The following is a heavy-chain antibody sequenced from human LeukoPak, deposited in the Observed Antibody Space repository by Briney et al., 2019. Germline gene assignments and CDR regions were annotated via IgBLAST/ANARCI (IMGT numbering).Heavy chain of an antibody. J-gene: IGHJ4*02. V-gene: IGHV1-2*04. CDR3: ARVLRYFDWPDY. Sequence: GASVKVSFKASGYTFTGYYMHWVRQAPGQGLEWMGWINPNSGGTNYAQKFQGWVTMTRDTSISTAYMELSRQRSDDTAVYYCARVLRYFDWPDYWGQGTLVTVSS. CDR2: INPNSGGT. CDR1: GYTFTGYY. D-gene: IGHD3-9*01.